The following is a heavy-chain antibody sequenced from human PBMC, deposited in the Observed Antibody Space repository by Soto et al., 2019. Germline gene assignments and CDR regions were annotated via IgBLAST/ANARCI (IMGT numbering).Heavy chain of an antibody. V-gene: IGHV3-9*01. CDR3: AKDAGSSSWYYADY. CDR2: ISWNSGSI. J-gene: IGHJ4*02. Sequence: GGSLRLSCAASGFTFDDYAMHWVRQAPGKGLEWVSGISWNSGSIGYADSVKGRFTISRDNAKNSLYLQMNSLRAEDTALYYCAKDAGSSSWYYADYWGQGTLATVSS. D-gene: IGHD6-13*01. CDR1: GFTFDDYA.